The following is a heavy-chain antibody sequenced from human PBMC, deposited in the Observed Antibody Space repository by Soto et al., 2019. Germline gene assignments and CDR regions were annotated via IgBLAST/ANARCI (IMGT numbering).Heavy chain of an antibody. V-gene: IGHV1-46*01. D-gene: IGHD6-13*01. CDR2: INPSADTT. Sequence: ASVKVSCRASGYSVARYFMHWLRQAPGQGLEWLGVINPSADTTTYAQKFQGRVTMTWDASPNTVFMDVSSLRSEDTAIYYCARGGSSPVFCYYCGLDVWGQGTTVTVSS. CDR1: GYSVARYF. CDR3: ARGGSSPVFCYYCGLDV. J-gene: IGHJ6*02.